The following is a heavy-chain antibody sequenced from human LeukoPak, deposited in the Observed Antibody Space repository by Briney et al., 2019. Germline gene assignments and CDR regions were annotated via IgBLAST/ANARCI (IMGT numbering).Heavy chain of an antibody. V-gene: IGHV3-21*01. CDR3: ARGVVPAAFDY. CDR2: ISESSSHI. Sequence: AGGSLRLSCAASGFIFSGYSMSWVRQAPGKGLEWVSSISESSSHISYADSVKGRFTIYRDNAKNSLYVQLDSLRVDDTAVYYCARGVVPAAFDYWGQGTLVTVSS. J-gene: IGHJ4*02. CDR1: GFIFSGYS. D-gene: IGHD2-2*01.